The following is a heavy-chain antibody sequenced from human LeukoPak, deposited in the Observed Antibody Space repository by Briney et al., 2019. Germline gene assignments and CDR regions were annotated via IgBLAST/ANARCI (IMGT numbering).Heavy chain of an antibody. D-gene: IGHD2-15*01. CDR1: GGSISSSSYY. V-gene: IGHV4-61*02. J-gene: IGHJ5*02. CDR2: IYTSGST. CDR3: ARDLIGLRWYNWFDP. Sequence: SETLSLTCTVSGGSISSSSYYWSWIRQPAGKGLEWIGRIYTSGSTNYNPTLKSRVTMSVDTSKNQFSLKLSSVTAADTAVYYCARDLIGLRWYNWFDPWGQGTLVTVSS.